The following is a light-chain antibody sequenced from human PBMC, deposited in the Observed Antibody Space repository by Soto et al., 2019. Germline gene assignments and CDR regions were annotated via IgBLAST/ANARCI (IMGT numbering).Light chain of an antibody. V-gene: IGKV1-5*01. CDR2: DAS. J-gene: IGKJ1*01. Sequence: IQMTQSPSTLSASVGGTVNISCRASQSISVSLAWYQQKPGKAPRLLIYDASTLQGGVPSRFSGRGSGKEFTLTVTSLQPEDFASYFCQQYDKYSTFGHGTKVDVK. CDR3: QQYDKYST. CDR1: QSISVS.